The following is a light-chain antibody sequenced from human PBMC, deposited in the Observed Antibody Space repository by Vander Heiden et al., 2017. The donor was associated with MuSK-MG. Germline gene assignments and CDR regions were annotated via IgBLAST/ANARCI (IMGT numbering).Light chain of an antibody. CDR2: GAS. CDR3: QQYNNWPRT. V-gene: IGKV3-15*01. CDR1: QSVSSN. Sequence: ELVMTQSPPTLSVSPGERATLPCRASQSVSSNLAWYQQKPGQAPRLLIYGASTRATGIPARFSGSGSGTEFTLTISSLQSEDFAVYYCQQYNNWPRTFGQGTKVEIK. J-gene: IGKJ1*01.